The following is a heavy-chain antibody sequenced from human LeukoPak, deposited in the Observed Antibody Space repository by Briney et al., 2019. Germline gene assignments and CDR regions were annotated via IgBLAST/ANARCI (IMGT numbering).Heavy chain of an antibody. CDR1: GDSISTYY. D-gene: IGHD1-26*01. CDR3: ASGRGGASDWYFDL. J-gene: IGHJ2*01. CDR2: VYSSGST. V-gene: IGHV4-4*07. Sequence: PSETLSLTCTVSGDSISTYYWTWIRQPAGKGLEWIGRVYSSGSTTYNPSLKSRVTMSLDTSNNQFSRKLNSVTAADTAMYYCASGRGGASDWYFDLWGRGTLVTVSS.